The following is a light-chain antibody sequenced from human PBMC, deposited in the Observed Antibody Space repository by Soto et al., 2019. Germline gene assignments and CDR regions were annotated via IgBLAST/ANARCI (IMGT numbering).Light chain of an antibody. CDR2: AAS. CDR1: QTISSW. J-gene: IGKJ5*01. CDR3: LQHNSYPIT. V-gene: IGKV1-5*01. Sequence: DIQMTQSPSTLSGSVGDRVTITCRASQTISSWLAWYQQKPGKAPKCLIYAASSLQSGVPSRFSGSGSGTEFTLTISSLQPEDFTTYYCLQHNSYPITFGQGTRLEIK.